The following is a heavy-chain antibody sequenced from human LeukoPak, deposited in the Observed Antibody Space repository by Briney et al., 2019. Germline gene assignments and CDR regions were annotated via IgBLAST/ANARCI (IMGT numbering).Heavy chain of an antibody. CDR3: ARIYCSGGSCYLGYFDY. V-gene: IGHV1-69*13. Sequence: SVKVSCKASGGTFSSYAISWVRQAPGQGLEWMGGIIPIFGTANYAQKFQGRVTITADESASTAYMELSSLRSEDTAVYYCARIYCSGGSCYLGYFDYWGQGTLVTVSS. CDR2: IIPIFGTA. CDR1: GGTFSSYA. J-gene: IGHJ4*02. D-gene: IGHD2-15*01.